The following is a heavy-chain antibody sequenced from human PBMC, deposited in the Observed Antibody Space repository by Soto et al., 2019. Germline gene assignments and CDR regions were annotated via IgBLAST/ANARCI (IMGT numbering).Heavy chain of an antibody. Sequence: PSETLSLTCTVSGGSISRYYWSWIRQPPGKGLEWIGYIYYSGSTNYNPSLKSRVTISVDTSKNQFSLKLSSVTAADTAVYYCARGGEYSSSWYYFDYWGQGTLVTVSS. CDR1: GGSISRYY. J-gene: IGHJ4*02. D-gene: IGHD6-13*01. CDR2: IYYSGST. V-gene: IGHV4-59*01. CDR3: ARGGEYSSSWYYFDY.